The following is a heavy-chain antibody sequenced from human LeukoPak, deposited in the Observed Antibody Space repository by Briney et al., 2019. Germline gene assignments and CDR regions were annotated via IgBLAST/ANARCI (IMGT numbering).Heavy chain of an antibody. CDR2: ISFDGSSK. D-gene: IGHD1-7*01. CDR1: GFTFSSYD. Sequence: GGSLRLSCAASGFTFSSYDMHWVRQAPGKGLEWVAFISFDGSSKYYADSVKGRFTISRDNSKNTLFVQMNSLRADDTAVYYCAKDWSGTTGGLDYWGQGTLVTVSS. J-gene: IGHJ4*02. CDR3: AKDWSGTTGGLDY. V-gene: IGHV3-30*18.